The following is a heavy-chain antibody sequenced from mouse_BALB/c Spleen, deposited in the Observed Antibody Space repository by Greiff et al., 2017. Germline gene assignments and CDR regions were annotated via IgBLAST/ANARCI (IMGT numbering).Heavy chain of an antibody. CDR3: ARDYYGYPAY. D-gene: IGHD1-2*01. Sequence: EVQGVESGGGLVQPGGSLKLSCAASGFTFSSYGMSWVRQTPDKRLELVATINSNGGSTYYPDSVKGRFTISRDNAKNTLYLQMSSLKSEDTAMYYCARDYYGYPAYWGQGTLVTVSA. CDR2: INSNGGST. V-gene: IGHV5-6-3*01. J-gene: IGHJ3*01. CDR1: GFTFSSYG.